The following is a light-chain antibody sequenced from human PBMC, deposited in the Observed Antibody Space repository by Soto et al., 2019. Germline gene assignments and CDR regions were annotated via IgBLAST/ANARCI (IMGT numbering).Light chain of an antibody. CDR3: CSYAGSSTFV. J-gene: IGLJ1*01. CDR2: EGS. V-gene: IGLV2-23*01. Sequence: QSVLTQPASVSGSPGHSITISCSGTSSDVGSYNLVSWYPQHPGKAPKLMIYEGSKRPSGVSNRFSGSKSGNTASLTISGLQAEDEADYYCCSYAGSSTFVFGTGTKVTVL. CDR1: SSDVGSYNL.